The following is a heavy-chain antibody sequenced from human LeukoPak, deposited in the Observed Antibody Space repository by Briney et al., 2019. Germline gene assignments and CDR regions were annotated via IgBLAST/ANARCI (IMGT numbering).Heavy chain of an antibody. D-gene: IGHD3-16*02. CDR1: GYSISSGYY. CDR3: ARDPDDYVWGSYRSGAFDI. V-gene: IGHV4-38-2*02. J-gene: IGHJ3*02. Sequence: SETLSLTCTVSGYSISSGYYWGWIRQPPGKGLEWIGSIYHSGSTYYNPSLKSRVTISVDTSKNQFSLKLSSVTAADTAVYYCARDPDDYVWGSYRSGAFDIWGQGTMVTVSS. CDR2: IYHSGST.